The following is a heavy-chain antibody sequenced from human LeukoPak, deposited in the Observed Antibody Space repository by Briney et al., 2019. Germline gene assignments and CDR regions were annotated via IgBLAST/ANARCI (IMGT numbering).Heavy chain of an antibody. CDR3: ARGVGAVYWYFDL. V-gene: IGHV4-34*01. D-gene: IGHD1-26*01. CDR2: INHSGST. CDR1: GGSFSGYY. Sequence: SETLSLTCAVYGGSFSGYYWSWIRQPPGKGLEWIGEINHSGSTNYNPSLKSRVTISVDTSKNQSSLKLSSVTAADTAVYYCARGVGAVYWYFDLWGRGTLVTVSS. J-gene: IGHJ2*01.